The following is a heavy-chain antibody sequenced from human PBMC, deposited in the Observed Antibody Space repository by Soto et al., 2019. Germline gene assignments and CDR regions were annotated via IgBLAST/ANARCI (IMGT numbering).Heavy chain of an antibody. V-gene: IGHV1-2*02. CDR1: GYTFTDYY. D-gene: IGHD6-6*01. CDR3: ARYPQNSSSSDY. CDR2: TTPNSAGT. J-gene: IGHJ4*02. Sequence: ASVKVSCKASGYTFTDYYMHWVRQAPGQGLERMGWTTPNSAGTPYPQKYQGSVTRTWDTPMHPAYLDLRTVRYEDTAVYYCARYPQNSSSSDYWGRRRQVTASS.